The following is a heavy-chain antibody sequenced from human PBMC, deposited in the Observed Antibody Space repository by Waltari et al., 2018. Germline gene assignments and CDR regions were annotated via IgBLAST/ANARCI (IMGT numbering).Heavy chain of an antibody. CDR1: GGSISSYY. J-gene: IGHJ2*01. Sequence: QVQLQESGPGLVKPSETLSLTCTVSGGSISSYYWSWIRPPPGKGLEWIGYIYYSGSTNYNPSLKSRVTISVDTSKNQFSLKLSSVTAADTAVYYCARGVVVAATSYWYFDLWGRGTLVTVSS. CDR2: IYYSGST. CDR3: ARGVVVAATSYWYFDL. D-gene: IGHD2-15*01. V-gene: IGHV4-59*01.